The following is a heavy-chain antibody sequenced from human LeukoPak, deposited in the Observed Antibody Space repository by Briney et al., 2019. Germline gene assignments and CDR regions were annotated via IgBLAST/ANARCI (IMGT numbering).Heavy chain of an antibody. CDR3: ARGTYGYYMDV. V-gene: IGHV4-38-2*02. J-gene: IGHJ6*03. D-gene: IGHD4-17*01. CDR2: IYRSGST. CDR1: SYSISNSLY. Sequence: SETLSLTCSVSSYSISNSLYWGWLRQPPGNGLEWIGSIYRSGSTFYNPSLKSRVTISLDTSKNQFSLKLSSVTAADTAVYFCARGTYGYYMDVWGKGTTVTVSS.